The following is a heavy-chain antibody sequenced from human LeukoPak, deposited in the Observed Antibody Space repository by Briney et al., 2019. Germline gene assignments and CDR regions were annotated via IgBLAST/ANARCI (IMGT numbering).Heavy chain of an antibody. V-gene: IGHV4-34*01. CDR2: INHSGST. D-gene: IGHD2-15*01. J-gene: IGHJ5*02. CDR1: GGSFSGYY. Sequence: SETLSLTCAVYGGSFSGYYWSWIRQPPGKGLEWIGEINHSGSTNYNPSLKSRVTISVDTSKNQFSLKLSSVTAADTAVYYCARSPGALGYCSGGSCYHLNWFDPWGQGTLVTVSS. CDR3: ARSPGALGYCSGGSCYHLNWFDP.